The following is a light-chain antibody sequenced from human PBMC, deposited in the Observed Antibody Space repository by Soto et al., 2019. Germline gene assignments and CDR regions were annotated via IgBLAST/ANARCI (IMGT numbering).Light chain of an antibody. J-gene: IGKJ1*01. CDR1: QSISKY. CDR3: QQRYSAPVT. V-gene: IGKV1-39*01. Sequence: DIQMTQSPSSLSASVGDRVTITCRASQSISKYLNWYQQKSGKAPKLLISTASNLQSGVPSSFSGSGFWTIFTLTTSRMQPEDFSTYYCQQRYSAPVTFGQGTKVELK. CDR2: TAS.